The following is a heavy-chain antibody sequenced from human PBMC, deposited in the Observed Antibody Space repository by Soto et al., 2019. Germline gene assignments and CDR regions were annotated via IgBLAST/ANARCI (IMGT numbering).Heavy chain of an antibody. Sequence: EVQLLDSGGGLVQPVGSLRLSCAASGFTFNNYAMNWVRQAPGKGLEWVATISGTGGSTYYADSVKGRFTTSRDNSKHTLYLQMNSLRVEDAALYYCAKDRLRGNFDYWGQGTQVTVSS. CDR1: GFTFNNYA. V-gene: IGHV3-23*01. CDR2: ISGTGGST. CDR3: AKDRLRGNFDY. J-gene: IGHJ4*02. D-gene: IGHD2-15*01.